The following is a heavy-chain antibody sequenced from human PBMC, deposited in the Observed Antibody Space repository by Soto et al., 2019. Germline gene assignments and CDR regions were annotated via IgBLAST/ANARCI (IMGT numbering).Heavy chain of an antibody. D-gene: IGHD3-10*01. CDR2: IYYIGST. CDR3: ARALRFRGLYGMAV. V-gene: IGHV4-31*03. CDR1: GGSISSGGYY. Sequence: QVQLQESGPGLVKPSQTLSLTCTVSGGSISSGGYYWSWIRQHPGKGLEWIGYIYYIGSTYYNPTLKRRVTIAADTSKTQCSLKLSSVTAAATAVYYCARALRFRGLYGMAVWGQGTTVTVSS. J-gene: IGHJ6*02.